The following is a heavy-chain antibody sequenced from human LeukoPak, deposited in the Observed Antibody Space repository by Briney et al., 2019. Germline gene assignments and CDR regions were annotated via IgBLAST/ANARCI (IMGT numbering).Heavy chain of an antibody. CDR1: GDSISSNYW. V-gene: IGHV4-4*02. CDR2: IHHSEST. CDR3: ARGIPGYFGTSGYYYEY. D-gene: IGHD3-22*01. J-gene: IGHJ4*02. Sequence: SGTLSLTCAVSGDSISSNYWWTWVRQPPGKGLEWIGEIHHSESTNFNPSLKSRVTISVDKSKNHFSLSLTSVSAADTAVYYCARGIPGYFGTSGYYYEYWGQGILVTVSS.